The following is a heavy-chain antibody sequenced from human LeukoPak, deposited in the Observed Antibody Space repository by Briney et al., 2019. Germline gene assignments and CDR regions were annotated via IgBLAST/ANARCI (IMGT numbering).Heavy chain of an antibody. V-gene: IGHV1-18*01. J-gene: IGHJ4*02. CDR2: ISAYNGNT. CDR1: GYTFTSYG. D-gene: IGHD6-19*01. CDR3: ARDDSGWYGLSVDY. Sequence: ASVKVSCKASGYTFTSYGISWVRQAPGQGLEWMGWISAYNGNTNYAQKLQGRVTMTRDTSTSTVYMELSSLRSEDTAVYYCARDDSGWYGLSVDYWGQGTLVTVSS.